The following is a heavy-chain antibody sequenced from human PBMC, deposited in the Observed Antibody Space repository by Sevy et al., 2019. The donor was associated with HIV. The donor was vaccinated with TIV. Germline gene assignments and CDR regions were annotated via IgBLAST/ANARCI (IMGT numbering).Heavy chain of an antibody. V-gene: IGHV3-23*01. CDR2: INSGGGST. CDR1: GFTFNNYA. CDR3: AKDVVGGYYDSSGYSDH. D-gene: IGHD3-22*01. Sequence: GGSLRLSCAASGFTFNNYAMSWVRQAPGKGLEWVSTINSGGGSTYYADSVKGRFTISRDNSQNTLDLQMNSLRAEDTAVYYCAKDVVGGYYDSSGYSDHWGQGTLVTVSS. J-gene: IGHJ4*02.